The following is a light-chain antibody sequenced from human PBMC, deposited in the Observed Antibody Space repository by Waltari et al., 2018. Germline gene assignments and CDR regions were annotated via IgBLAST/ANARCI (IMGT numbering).Light chain of an antibody. CDR2: DVT. Sequence: QSALTQPRSVSGSPGQSVTISCTGTSSDVGGYNYVSWYQPLPGKAPKLIIYDVTKWPSGVPDRFSGSKSGNTASLTISGLLGEDEADYYCCSYGGSSWVFGGGTKLTVL. CDR3: CSYGGSSWV. V-gene: IGLV2-11*01. J-gene: IGLJ3*02. CDR1: SSDVGGYNY.